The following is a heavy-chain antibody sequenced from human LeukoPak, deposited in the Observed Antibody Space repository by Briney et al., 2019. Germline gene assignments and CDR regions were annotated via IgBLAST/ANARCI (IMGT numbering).Heavy chain of an antibody. Sequence: GGSLRHSCAAPGVTFSSYGMHWVREAPGKGLERVAYIRYDGSNKYYADYWKGRFTISRDNSKNTLYLQMNSLRAEDTAVYYCAKDRCSSTSCYGGGFYYYYMDVWGKGTTVTVSS. J-gene: IGHJ6*03. CDR2: IRYDGSNK. CDR3: AKDRCSSTSCYGGGFYYYYMDV. V-gene: IGHV3-30*02. CDR1: GVTFSSYG. D-gene: IGHD2-2*01.